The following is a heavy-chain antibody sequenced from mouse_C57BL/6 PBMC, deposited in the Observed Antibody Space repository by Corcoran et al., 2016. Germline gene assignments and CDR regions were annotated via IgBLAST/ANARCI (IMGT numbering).Heavy chain of an antibody. V-gene: IGHV9-3*01. J-gene: IGHJ3*02. D-gene: IGHD3-1*01. CDR3: ARGGHGY. CDR2: INTYSGVP. CDR1: GYTFTTYG. Sequence: QIQLVQSGPELKKPGETVKISCKASGYTFTTYGMSWVKQAPGKGLKWMGWINTYSGVPTYADDFKGRFAFSLETSASTAYLQINNLKNEDTATYFWARGGHGYWGQGTLVTVSA.